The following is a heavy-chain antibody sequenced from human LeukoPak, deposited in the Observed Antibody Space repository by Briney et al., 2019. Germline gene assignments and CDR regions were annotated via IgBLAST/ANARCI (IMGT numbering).Heavy chain of an antibody. CDR3: ASLADTDAFDI. CDR1: GFTFGDYA. D-gene: IGHD5-18*01. V-gene: IGHV3-49*03. J-gene: IGHJ3*02. CDR2: IRSKAYGGTT. Sequence: GGSLRLSCTASGFTFGDYAMSWFRQAPGKGLEWVGFIRSKAYGGTTEYAASVKGRFTISRDNSKNTLYLQMNSLRTEDTAVYSCASLADTDAFDIWGQGTVVTVSS.